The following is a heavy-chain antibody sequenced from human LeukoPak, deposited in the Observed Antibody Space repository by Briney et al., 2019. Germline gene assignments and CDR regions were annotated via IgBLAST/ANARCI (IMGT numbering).Heavy chain of an antibody. J-gene: IGHJ4*02. CDR3: ASRFVFDY. CDR1: EFTFSNYA. Sequence: GGSLRLSCAASEFTFSNYAMSWVRQAPGKGLEWVSVLYSGGSTYYADSVKGRFTISRDSSKNTLYLQMNSLRTEDTAVYYCASRFVFDYWGQGTLVTVSS. CDR2: LYSGGST. V-gene: IGHV3-66*02.